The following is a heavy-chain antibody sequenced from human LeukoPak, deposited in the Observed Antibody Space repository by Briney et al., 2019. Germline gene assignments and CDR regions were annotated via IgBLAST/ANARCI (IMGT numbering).Heavy chain of an antibody. D-gene: IGHD3-10*01. CDR3: AKDSSPYYYGSGSYYRMYYFDY. Sequence: PGGSLRLSCVASGSTFSNYWMSWVRQAPGKGLEWVASINQAGETFYVDSVKGRFTISRDNARNSVYLQMNSLRAEDTALYYCAKDSSPYYYGSGSYYRMYYFDYWGQGTLVTVSS. V-gene: IGHV3-7*03. CDR2: INQAGET. CDR1: GSTFSNYW. J-gene: IGHJ4*02.